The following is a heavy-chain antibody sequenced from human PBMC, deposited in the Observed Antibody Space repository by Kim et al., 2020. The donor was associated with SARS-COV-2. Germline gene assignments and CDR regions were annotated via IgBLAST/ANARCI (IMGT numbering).Heavy chain of an antibody. V-gene: IGHV4-34*01. CDR2: INHSGST. J-gene: IGHJ3*01. CDR3: ARVSGGGARWLQFPGGAF. D-gene: IGHD5-12*01. CDR1: GGSFSGYY. Sequence: SETLSLTCAVYGGSFSGYYWSWIRQPPGKGLEWIGEINHSGSTNYNPSLKSRVTISVDTSKNQFSLKLSSVTAADTAVYYCARVSGGGARWLQFPGGAF.